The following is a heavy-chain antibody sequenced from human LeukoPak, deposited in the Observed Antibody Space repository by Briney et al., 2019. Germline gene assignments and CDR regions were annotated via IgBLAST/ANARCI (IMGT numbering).Heavy chain of an antibody. CDR3: ARGDEYPGYYYYGMDV. CDR1: GGSISSSNW. CDR2: IYHSGST. D-gene: IGHD2/OR15-2a*01. J-gene: IGHJ6*04. Sequence: SGTLSLTCAVSGGSISSSNWWSWVGQPPGKGLEWIGEIYHSGSTNYNPSLKSRVTISVDKSKNQFSLKLSSVTAADTAVYYCARGDEYPGYYYYGMDVWGKGTTVTVSS. V-gene: IGHV4-4*02.